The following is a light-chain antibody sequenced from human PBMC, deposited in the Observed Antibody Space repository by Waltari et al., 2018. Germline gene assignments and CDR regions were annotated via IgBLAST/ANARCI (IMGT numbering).Light chain of an antibody. CDR1: QSLLHSNGYNY. CDR3: QQFYTTPPT. V-gene: IGKV2-28*01. Sequence: DIVMSQSPLSLPVTPGEPASTSCRSSQSLLHSNGYNYLDWYLQKPGQSPQLLIFLGSNRASGVPDRFSGSGSGTDFTLKISRVEAEDVGVYYCQQFYTTPPTFGQGTKVEIK. J-gene: IGKJ1*01. CDR2: LGS.